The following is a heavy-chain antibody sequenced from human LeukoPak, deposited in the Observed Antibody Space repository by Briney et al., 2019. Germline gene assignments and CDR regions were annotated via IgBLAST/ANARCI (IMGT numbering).Heavy chain of an antibody. CDR3: ARLYCSSTGCPGYFDL. D-gene: IGHD2-2*01. CDR2: IYYSGNT. Sequence: PSETLSLTCTVSGGSISSGGYYWSCIRQHPGKGLEWIGYIYYSGNTYYNPSLKSRLTISVDTSENQFSLKLSSVTAADTAVYFCARLYCSSTGCPGYFDLWGRGTLVTVSS. CDR1: GGSISSGGYY. J-gene: IGHJ2*01. V-gene: IGHV4-31*03.